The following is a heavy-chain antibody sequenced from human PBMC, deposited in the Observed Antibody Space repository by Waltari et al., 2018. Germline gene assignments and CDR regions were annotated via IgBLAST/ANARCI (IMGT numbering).Heavy chain of an antibody. CDR2: IYYSGST. CDR1: GGSISSSSYY. D-gene: IGHD4-17*01. J-gene: IGHJ6*02. V-gene: IGHV4-39*07. CDR3: ANYGDYVIRGYYYYGMDV. Sequence: QVQLQESGPGLVKPSETLSLTCTVSGGSISSSSYYWGWIHQPPGKGLEWIGSIYYSGSTYYNPSLKSRVTISVDTSKNQFSLKLSSVTAADTAVYYCANYGDYVIRGYYYYGMDVWGQGTTVTVSS.